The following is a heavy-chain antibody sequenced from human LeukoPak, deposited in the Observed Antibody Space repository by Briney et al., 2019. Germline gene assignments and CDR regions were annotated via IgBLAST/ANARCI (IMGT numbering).Heavy chain of an antibody. CDR1: GFTFSSYW. V-gene: IGHV3-7*01. CDR2: IKQDGSEK. D-gene: IGHD1-26*01. CDR3: ARDMGSYPAFYY. Sequence: GGSLRLSWAASGFTFSSYWMSWVRQALGKGLEWVANIKQDGSEKYYVDSVKGRFTISRDNAKNSLYLQMNSLRAEDTAVYYCARDMGSYPAFYYWGQGTLVTVSS. J-gene: IGHJ4*02.